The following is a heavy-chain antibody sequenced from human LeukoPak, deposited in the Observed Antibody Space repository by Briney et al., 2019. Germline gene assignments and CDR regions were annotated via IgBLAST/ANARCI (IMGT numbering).Heavy chain of an antibody. V-gene: IGHV3-30*18. D-gene: IGHD3-16*01. J-gene: IGHJ5*02. CDR2: ISYDGTNK. CDR1: GFTFSNYG. CDR3: AKDRDGGGNWFDP. Sequence: PGGSLRLSCAASGFTFSNYGMHWVRQAPGKGPDWVAIISYDGTNKYYADSVKGRFTISRDNSKNTLYLQMNSLRAEDTAVYYCAKDRDGGGNWFDPWGQGTLVTVSS.